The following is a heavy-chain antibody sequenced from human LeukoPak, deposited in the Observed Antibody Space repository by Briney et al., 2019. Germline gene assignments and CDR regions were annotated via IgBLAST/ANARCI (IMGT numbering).Heavy chain of an antibody. Sequence: SGPTLVKPTQTLTLTCTFSGFSLSTSGVGVGWIRQPPGKALEWLALIYWNDDKRYSPSLKSRLTITKDTSKNQVVLTMTNMGPVDTATYYCAHQRFARRAFDIWGQGTMVTVSS. D-gene: IGHD1-14*01. CDR3: AHQRFARRAFDI. J-gene: IGHJ3*02. CDR2: IYWNDDK. V-gene: IGHV2-5*01. CDR1: GFSLSTSGVG.